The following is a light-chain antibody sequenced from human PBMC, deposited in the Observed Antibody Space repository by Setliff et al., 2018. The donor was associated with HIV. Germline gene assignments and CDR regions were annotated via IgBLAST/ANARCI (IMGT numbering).Light chain of an antibody. CDR2: DVS. CDR3: SSYTTSRSCV. Sequence: QSALAQPASVSGSPGQSITISCTGTSSDVGAYNFVSWYQQHPGKAPKLMIYDVSKRPSGVSNRFSGSKSGNTASLTISGLQAEDEAVYYCSSYTTSRSCVFGGGTKVTVL. V-gene: IGLV2-14*01. J-gene: IGLJ3*02. CDR1: SSDVGAYNF.